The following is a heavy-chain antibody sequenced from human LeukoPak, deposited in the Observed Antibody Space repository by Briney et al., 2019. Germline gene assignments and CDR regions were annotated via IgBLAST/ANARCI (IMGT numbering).Heavy chain of an antibody. D-gene: IGHD3-3*01. CDR3: RTEYYDFWSGYYPFDY. Sequence: SETLSLTCAVYGGSFSGYYWSWIRQPPGKGLEWIGEINHSGSTNYNPSLKSRVTISVDTSKNQFSLKLSSVTAADTAVYYRRTEYYDFWSGYYPFDYWGQGTLVTVSS. V-gene: IGHV4-34*01. CDR2: INHSGST. J-gene: IGHJ4*02. CDR1: GGSFSGYY.